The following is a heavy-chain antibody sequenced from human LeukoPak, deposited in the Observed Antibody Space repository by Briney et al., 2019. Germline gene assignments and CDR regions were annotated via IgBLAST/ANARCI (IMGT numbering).Heavy chain of an antibody. CDR2: INPNSGGT. Sequence: ASVKVSCKASGGTFSSYAISWVRQAPGQGLEWMGWINPNSGGTNYAQKFQGRVTMTRDTSISTAYMELSRLRSDDTAVYYCARPLYCSGGSCYLNWFDPWGQGTLVTVSS. J-gene: IGHJ5*02. D-gene: IGHD2-15*01. V-gene: IGHV1-2*02. CDR1: GGTFSSYA. CDR3: ARPLYCSGGSCYLNWFDP.